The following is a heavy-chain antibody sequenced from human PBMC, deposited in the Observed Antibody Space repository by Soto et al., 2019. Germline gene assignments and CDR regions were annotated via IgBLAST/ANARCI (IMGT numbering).Heavy chain of an antibody. CDR3: AHIRDVPPNEVFST. V-gene: IGHV3-15*01. D-gene: IGHD2-2*01. CDR2: VKSEAGGGTI. CDR1: GITFTYAW. Sequence: EVQLVESGGGLVNPGGSLRLSCAASGITFTYAWMTWVRQAPGRGLEWVGRVKSEAGGGTIDYAAPVKGRFTISRDDSRSRLYLQRNSLKSEDTAVYYCAHIRDVPPNEVFSTWGHGTVVTVSS. J-gene: IGHJ3*01.